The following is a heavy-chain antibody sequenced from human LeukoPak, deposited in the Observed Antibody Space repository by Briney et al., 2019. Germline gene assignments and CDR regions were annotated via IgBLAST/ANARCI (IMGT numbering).Heavy chain of an antibody. Sequence: MPSETLSLTCTGSGGSISSYYWSWLRQPPGKGLEWIGYIYYSGSNNYNPSLKSRVTISVDTSKTQFSLKLSSVTAADTAVYYCARVATTKGYCSSTSCPRGGYYYYYMDV. CDR1: GGSISSYY. J-gene: IGHJ6*03. V-gene: IGHV4-59*01. CDR3: ARVATTKGYCSSTSCPRGGYYYYYMDV. D-gene: IGHD2-2*01. CDR2: IYYSGSN.